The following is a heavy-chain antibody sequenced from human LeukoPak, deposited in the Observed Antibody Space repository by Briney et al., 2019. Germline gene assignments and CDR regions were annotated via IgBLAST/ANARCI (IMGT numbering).Heavy chain of an antibody. J-gene: IGHJ5*02. D-gene: IGHD1-1*01. V-gene: IGHV4-59*01. CDR2: LDYSGST. CDR1: GGSIRSYY. CDR3: ARDGWNDGWFDP. Sequence: PSETLSLTCTVSGGSIRSYYWSWIRQPPGKGLEWIGYLDYSGSTDYNPSLKSRVTISVDTSNNQFSLKLTSVTAADTAVYFCARDGWNDGWFDPWGQGTLVTVSS.